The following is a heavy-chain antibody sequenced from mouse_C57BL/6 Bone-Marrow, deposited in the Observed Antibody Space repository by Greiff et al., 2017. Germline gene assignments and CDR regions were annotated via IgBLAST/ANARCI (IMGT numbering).Heavy chain of an antibody. CDR1: GFTFSDYG. CDR3: GVPFAY. V-gene: IGHV5-17*01. CDR2: ISSGSSTI. J-gene: IGHJ3*01. Sequence: EVMLVESGGGLVKPGGSLKLSCAASGFTFSDYGMHWVRQAPEKGLEWVAYISSGSSTIYYADTVKGRFTFSRDNAKNTLFLQMTSLRSENTAVYYCGVPFAYGGQGTLVTVSA.